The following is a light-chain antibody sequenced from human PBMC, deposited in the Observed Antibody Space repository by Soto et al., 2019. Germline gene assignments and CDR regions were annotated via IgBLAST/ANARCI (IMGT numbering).Light chain of an antibody. Sequence: QPVLTQSSSASASLGSSVRLTCSLSSGHSTNIIAWHQHQPGEAPRYLMKIESDGSYNKGYGVTDRFSGSSSGADRYLIISNLQSEDEADYYCETWDTNSQVFGGGTKLTVL. CDR1: SGHSTNI. CDR2: IESDGSY. CDR3: ETWDTNSQV. J-gene: IGLJ3*02. V-gene: IGLV4-60*03.